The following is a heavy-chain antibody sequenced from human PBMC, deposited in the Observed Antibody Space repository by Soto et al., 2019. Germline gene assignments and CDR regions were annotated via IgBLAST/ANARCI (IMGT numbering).Heavy chain of an antibody. J-gene: IGHJ5*02. CDR1: GGTFSSYA. Sequence: VKVSCKASGGTFSSYAISWVRQAPGQGLEWMGGIIPIFGTANYAQKFQGRVTITADESTSTAYMELSSLRSEDTAVYYCAREVAARRFQNWFDPWGQGTLVTVSS. CDR3: AREVAARRFQNWFDP. CDR2: IIPIFGTA. D-gene: IGHD6-6*01. V-gene: IGHV1-69*13.